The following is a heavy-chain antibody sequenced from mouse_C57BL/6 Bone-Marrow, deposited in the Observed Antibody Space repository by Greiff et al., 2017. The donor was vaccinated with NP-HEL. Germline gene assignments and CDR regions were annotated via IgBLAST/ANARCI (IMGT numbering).Heavy chain of an antibody. D-gene: IGHD4-1*01. CDR2: ISSGSSTI. V-gene: IGHV5-17*01. CDR3: ARGPLTGTWFAY. Sequence: DVHLVESGGGLVKPGGSLKLSCAASGFTFSDYGMHWVRQAPEKGLEWVAYISSGSSTIYYADTVKGRFTISRDNAKNTLFLQMTSLRSEDTAMYYCARGPLTGTWFAYWGQGTLVTVSA. CDR1: GFTFSDYG. J-gene: IGHJ3*01.